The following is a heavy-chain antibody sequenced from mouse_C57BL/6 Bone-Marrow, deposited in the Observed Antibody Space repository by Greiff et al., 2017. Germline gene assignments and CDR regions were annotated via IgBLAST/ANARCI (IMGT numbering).Heavy chain of an antibody. D-gene: IGHD1-1*01. V-gene: IGHV1-26*01. Sequence: VQLQQSGPELVKPGASVKISCKASGYTFTDYYMNWVKQSHGKSLEWIGDINPNNGGTSYNQKFTGKATLTVDKSSSTAYMELRSLTSEDSAVYYWARDGSSYGWFAYWGQGTLVTVSA. CDR3: ARDGSSYGWFAY. CDR1: GYTFTDYY. J-gene: IGHJ3*01. CDR2: INPNNGGT.